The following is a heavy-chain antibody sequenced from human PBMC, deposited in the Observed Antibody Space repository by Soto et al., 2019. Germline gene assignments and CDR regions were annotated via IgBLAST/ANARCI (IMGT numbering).Heavy chain of an antibody. Sequence: QLQLQESGSGLVKPSQTLSLTCAVSGGSISSGGYSWSWIRQPPGKGLEWIGYIYHSGSTYYNPSLTSRVNLAVDRSKNQFYLKLSSVTAADTAVYYCARGGVDYYDSSGYYFSPYYFDYWGQGTLVTVSS. CDR1: GGSISSGGYS. CDR3: ARGGVDYYDSSGYYFSPYYFDY. D-gene: IGHD3-22*01. CDR2: IYHSGST. J-gene: IGHJ4*02. V-gene: IGHV4-30-2*01.